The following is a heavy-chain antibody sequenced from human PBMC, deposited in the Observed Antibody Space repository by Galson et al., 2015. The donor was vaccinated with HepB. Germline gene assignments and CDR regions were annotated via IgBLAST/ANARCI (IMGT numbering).Heavy chain of an antibody. CDR3: ARVGPYYYMDV. J-gene: IGHJ6*03. Sequence: SLRLSCAASGFTFSRYWMTWVRQAPGKGPEWVANIKQDGSEKYYVDSVKGRFTISRDYAKNSLYLQMSSLRAEDTAVYYCARVGPYYYMDVWGKGTTVTVSS. V-gene: IGHV3-7*03. CDR2: IKQDGSEK. CDR1: GFTFSRYW.